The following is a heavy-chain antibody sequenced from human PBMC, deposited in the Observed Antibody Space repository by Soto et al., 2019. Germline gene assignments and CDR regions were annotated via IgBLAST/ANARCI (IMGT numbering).Heavy chain of an antibody. CDR3: ARMITCDGGIVPYYFDY. Sequence: QVQLVESGGGLVKPGGSLRLSCAASGFTFSDYYMSWIRQAPGKGQEWVSYISSSGSTIYYADSVKGRFTISRDNAKNAMYLQMNCVRAEDTAVYYCARMITCDGGIVPYYFDYWGQGTLVTVSS. D-gene: IGHD3-16*02. V-gene: IGHV3-11*01. J-gene: IGHJ4*02. CDR2: ISSSGSTI. CDR1: GFTFSDYY.